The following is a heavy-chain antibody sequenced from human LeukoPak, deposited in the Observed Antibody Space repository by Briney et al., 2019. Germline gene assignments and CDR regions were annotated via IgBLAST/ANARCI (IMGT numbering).Heavy chain of an antibody. Sequence: GGSLRLSCAASRFTFSSYGMHWVRQAPGKGLEWVAVIWYDGSNKEYVDSVKGRFTISRDNSKNTPYLQMNSLRAEDTAMYYCAKSRGYTGSEAFDYWGQGTLVTVSS. CDR1: RFTFSSYG. J-gene: IGHJ4*02. D-gene: IGHD5-24*01. V-gene: IGHV3-33*06. CDR2: IWYDGSNK. CDR3: AKSRGYTGSEAFDY.